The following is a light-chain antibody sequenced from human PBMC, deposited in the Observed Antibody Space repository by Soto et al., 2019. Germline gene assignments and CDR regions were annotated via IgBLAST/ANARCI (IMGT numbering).Light chain of an antibody. CDR3: QQYVTSPWA. V-gene: IGKV3-20*01. CDR2: GAY. Sequence: EILLTQSPGTLSLSPWARATLSGRASQSVSSSFLAWYQQKPGQAPRLLIYGAYNRATGITDRFSGSGSGTDFTITISRLEPEDFAVYYCQQYVTSPWAVGPGTKVEIK. CDR1: QSVSSSF. J-gene: IGKJ1*01.